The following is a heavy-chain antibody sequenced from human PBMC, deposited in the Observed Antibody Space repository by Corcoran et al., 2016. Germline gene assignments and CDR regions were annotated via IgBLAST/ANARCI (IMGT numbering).Heavy chain of an antibody. Sequence: EVQLVESGGGLVQPGGSLRLSCVASEFTFRTYWMHWVRQVPGKGLVWVSRINADGSSTTYAGSVKGRFIISRDNSENTLYLHMNSLRAEDTAVYYCARGGSYDDSSGSFDYWGPGALVSVSS. CDR2: INADGSST. D-gene: IGHD3-22*01. J-gene: IGHJ4*02. CDR1: EFTFRTYW. V-gene: IGHV3-74*03. CDR3: ARGGSYDDSSGSFDY.